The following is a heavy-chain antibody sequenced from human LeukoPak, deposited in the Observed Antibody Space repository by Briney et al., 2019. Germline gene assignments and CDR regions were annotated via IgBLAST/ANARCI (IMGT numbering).Heavy chain of an antibody. V-gene: IGHV1-69*04. D-gene: IGHD3-3*01. Sequence: ASVKVSCKASGGTFSSYAISWVRQAPGQGREWMGRIIPILGIANYAQKFQGRATITADKFTRRAYMELSRLRSEDTAVYYVAREHRFLEWLLDYWGQGTLVTVSS. CDR1: GGTFSSYA. J-gene: IGHJ4*02. CDR2: IIPILGIA. CDR3: AREHRFLEWLLDY.